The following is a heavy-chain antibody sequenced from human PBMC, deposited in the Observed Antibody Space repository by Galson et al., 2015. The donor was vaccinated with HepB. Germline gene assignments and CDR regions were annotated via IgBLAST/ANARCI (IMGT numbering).Heavy chain of an antibody. D-gene: IGHD2-2*01. CDR1: GYTFTSYA. J-gene: IGHJ4*02. V-gene: IGHV1-3*01. CDR3: ARDSSTYCSSTSCFPDFDY. CDR2: INAGNGNT. Sequence: SVKVSCKASGYTFTSYAMHWVRQAPGQRLEWMGWINAGNGNTKYSQKFQGRVTITRDTSASTAYTELSSLRSEDTAVYYCARDSSTYCSSTSCFPDFDYWGQGTLVTVSS.